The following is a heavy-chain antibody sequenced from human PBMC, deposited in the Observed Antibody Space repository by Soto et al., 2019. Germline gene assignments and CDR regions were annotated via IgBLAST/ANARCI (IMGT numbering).Heavy chain of an antibody. CDR3: VRIPDTAIQLWSEYFFDN. D-gene: IGHD5-18*01. V-gene: IGHV3-11*01. CDR1: GFTVTDWY. J-gene: IGHJ4*02. Sequence: AGSLRLSCAGSGFTVTDWYMTWLRQAPGKAPEWISYISNSGNTIYCAASVKGRFTLSSDSATNSLHLHMTSLRDEDTAVYYCVRIPDTAIQLWSEYFFDNWGQGTLVTVSS. CDR2: ISNSGNTI.